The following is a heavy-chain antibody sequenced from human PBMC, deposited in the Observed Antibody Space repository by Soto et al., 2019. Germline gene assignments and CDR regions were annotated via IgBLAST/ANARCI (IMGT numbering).Heavy chain of an antibody. CDR1: GYTFTSYG. D-gene: IGHD5-12*01. CDR2: IGAYNGNT. J-gene: IGHJ6*02. V-gene: IGHV1-18*04. CDR3: ARDRHAIVATDHYYYYGMDV. Sequence: ASGKVCCKASGYTFTSYGISWVRQAPGQGLEWMGWIGAYNGNTNYAQKLQGRVAMTTDTSTSTAYMELRSLRSDDTAVYYCARDRHAIVATDHYYYYGMDVWGQGTTVTVSS.